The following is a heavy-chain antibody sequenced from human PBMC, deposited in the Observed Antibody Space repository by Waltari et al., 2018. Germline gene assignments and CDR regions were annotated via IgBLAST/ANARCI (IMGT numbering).Heavy chain of an antibody. V-gene: IGHV3-74*03. CDR3: VRGSNDWYGFDY. D-gene: IGHD6-19*01. CDR2: MHSGGDSK. Sequence: EVHLVESGGGLVQPGGSLRLSCAASGFTFSDYWMHWVRESPGKGRVGGSRMHSGGDSKQDANFVKGRFTVSRDNARDTLSLQMNSLGVEDTALYYCVRGSNDWYGFDYWGQGARVTVSS. CDR1: GFTFSDYW. J-gene: IGHJ4*02.